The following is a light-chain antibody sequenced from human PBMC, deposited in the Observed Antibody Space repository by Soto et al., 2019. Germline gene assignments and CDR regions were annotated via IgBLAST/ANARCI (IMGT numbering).Light chain of an antibody. Sequence: EIVLTQSPATLSLSPGERATLSCRASQSVNIYLAWYQQKPGQAPRLLIYDASNRAAGIPARFSGSGSGTDFTLTISSLEPEDFAIYYCQQRNNRPHIITFGQGTRLEIK. V-gene: IGKV3-11*01. CDR1: QSVNIY. CDR2: DAS. CDR3: QQRNNRPHIIT. J-gene: IGKJ5*01.